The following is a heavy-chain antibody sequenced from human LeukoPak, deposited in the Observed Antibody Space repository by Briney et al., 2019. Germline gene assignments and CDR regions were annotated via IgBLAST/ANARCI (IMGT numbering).Heavy chain of an antibody. D-gene: IGHD6-13*01. CDR1: GASISSYY. CDR2: VYYTGST. CDR3: ARISSSNWYNERGAFDV. Sequence: SETLSLTCTVSGASISSYYGSWVRQPPGKGRDWIGVVYYTGSTNYSPSLKSRVTISVDTSKNQFSLKLRSVTAADTAVYYCARISSSNWYNERGAFDVWGQGTMVTVSS. J-gene: IGHJ3*01. V-gene: IGHV4-59*01.